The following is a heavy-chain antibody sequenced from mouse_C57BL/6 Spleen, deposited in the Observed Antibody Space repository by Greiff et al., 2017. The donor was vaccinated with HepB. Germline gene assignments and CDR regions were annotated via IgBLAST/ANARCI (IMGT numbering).Heavy chain of an antibody. CDR2: IRNKANGYTT. D-gene: IGHD3-3*01. V-gene: IGHV7-3*01. J-gene: IGHJ2*01. CDR3: ARYELGYFDY. CDR1: GFTFTDYY. Sequence: EVQVVESGGGLVQPGGSLSLSCAASGFTFTDYYMSWVRQPPGKALEWLGFIRNKANGYTTEYSASVKGRFTISRDNSQSILYLQMNALRAEDSATYYCARYELGYFDYWGQGTTLTVAS.